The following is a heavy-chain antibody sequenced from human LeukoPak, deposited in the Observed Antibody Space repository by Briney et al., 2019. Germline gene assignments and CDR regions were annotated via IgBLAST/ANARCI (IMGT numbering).Heavy chain of an antibody. D-gene: IGHD3-16*02. CDR3: AREGGFGYDDAFDT. J-gene: IGHJ3*02. CDR2: ISGSGSNI. Sequence: GGSQTLSCTPSVFTFSTYEMKWVREAPGKGVEWISYISGSGSNIFYADSLQGRFNVSRDNAKNSVYLQMNSLRAEGTAVYYCAREGGFGYDDAFDTWGHGTTVTVSS. V-gene: IGHV3-48*03. CDR1: VFTFSTYE.